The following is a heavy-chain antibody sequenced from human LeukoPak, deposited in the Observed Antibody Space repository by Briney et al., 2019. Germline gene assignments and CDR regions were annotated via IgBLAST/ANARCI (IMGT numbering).Heavy chain of an antibody. J-gene: IGHJ4*02. CDR2: ISSSSSYI. CDR3: ARDKVEGPTKVDY. CDR1: GFTFSSYS. Sequence: PGGSLRLSCAASGFTFSSYSMNWVRQAPGKGLEWVSSISSSSSYIYYADSVKGRFTISRDNAKNSLYLQMNSLRAEDTAVYYCARDKVEGPTKVDYWGQGTLVTVSS. V-gene: IGHV3-21*01. D-gene: IGHD5-24*01.